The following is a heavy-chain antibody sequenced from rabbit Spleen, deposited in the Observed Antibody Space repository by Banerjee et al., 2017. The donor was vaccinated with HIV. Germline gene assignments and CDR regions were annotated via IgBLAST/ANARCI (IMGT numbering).Heavy chain of an antibody. CDR2: IEVGSSDFT. V-gene: IGHV1S40*01. J-gene: IGHJ6*01. D-gene: IGHD1-1*01. CDR1: GVSFSGNSY. Sequence: QSLEESGGDLVKPGASLTLTCIASGVSFSGNSYMCWVRQAPGKGLEWIACIEVGSSDFTYFATWAKGRFTISRPSSTTVTLQVTRLTAADTATYFCARDTSTSFSSYGMDLWGPGTLVTVS. CDR3: ARDTSTSFSSYGMDL.